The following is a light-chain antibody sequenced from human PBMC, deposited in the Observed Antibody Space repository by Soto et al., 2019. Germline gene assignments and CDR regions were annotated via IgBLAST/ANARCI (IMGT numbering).Light chain of an antibody. CDR2: EVS. V-gene: IGLV2-8*01. CDR1: SSDVGGYNY. J-gene: IGLJ2*01. Sequence: QSVLTQPPSASGSPGQSVTISCAGTSSDVGGYNYVSWYQQHPGKAPKLMIYEVSKRPSGVPDRFSGSKSGHTASLTVSGLQAEDEADYYCSSYAGSNILFGGGTKVTVL. CDR3: SSYAGSNIL.